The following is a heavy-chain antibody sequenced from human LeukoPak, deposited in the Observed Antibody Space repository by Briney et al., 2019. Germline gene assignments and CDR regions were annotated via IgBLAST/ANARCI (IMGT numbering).Heavy chain of an antibody. CDR1: GYTFTSYD. J-gene: IGHJ5*02. CDR3: AREGSSSPTTNWFDP. D-gene: IGHD6-13*01. V-gene: IGHV1-8*01. CDR2: MNPNSGNT. Sequence: GASVKVSCKASGYTFTSYDINWVRQATGQGLEWMGWMNPNSGNTGYAQKFQGRVTMTRNTSISTAYMELSSLRSEDTAVYYCAREGSSSPTTNWFDPWGQGTLVTVSS.